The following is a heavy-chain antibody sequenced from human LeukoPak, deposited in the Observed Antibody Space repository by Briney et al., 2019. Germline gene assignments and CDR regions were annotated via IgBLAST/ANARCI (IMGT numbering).Heavy chain of an antibody. J-gene: IGHJ4*02. V-gene: IGHV3-48*03. Sequence: PGGSLRLSCVASGPYFRIYEMNWVRQAPGKGLEWVSHIGRGSSPIYYTDSVQGRFTISRDNAKQSLDLQMNNLRAEDTALYYCNAGLEYWGQGTLVTVSS. CDR1: GPYFRIYE. CDR3: NAGLEY. CDR2: IGRGSSPI. D-gene: IGHD3/OR15-3a*01.